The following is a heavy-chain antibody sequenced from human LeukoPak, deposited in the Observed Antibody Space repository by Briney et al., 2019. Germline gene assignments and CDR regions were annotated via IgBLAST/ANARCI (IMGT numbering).Heavy chain of an antibody. V-gene: IGHV3-21*01. Sequence: GGSLRLSCAASGFTFGSYSMNWVRQAPGKGLEWVSSISSSSSYIYYADSVKGRFTISRDISKNTLYLQMNSLRAEDTAVYYCARDRMITSDGVYWVLDALNVWGQGTMVTVSS. CDR2: ISSSSSYI. CDR3: ARDRMITSDGVYWVLDALNV. J-gene: IGHJ3*01. D-gene: IGHD3-16*01. CDR1: GFTFGSYS.